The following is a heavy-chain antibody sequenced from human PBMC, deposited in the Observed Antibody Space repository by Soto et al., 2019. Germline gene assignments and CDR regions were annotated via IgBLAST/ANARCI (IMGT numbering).Heavy chain of an antibody. V-gene: IGHV1-18*01. J-gene: IGHJ4*02. CDR3: ARDIPNRSGGSCYANDY. CDR2: ISAYNGNT. D-gene: IGHD2-15*01. Sequence: GASVKVSCKASGYTFTSYGISWVRQAPGQGLEWMGWISAYNGNTNYAQKLQGRVTMTTDTSTSTAYMELRSLRSDDTAVYCCARDIPNRSGGSCYANDYWGQGTLVTVSS. CDR1: GYTFTSYG.